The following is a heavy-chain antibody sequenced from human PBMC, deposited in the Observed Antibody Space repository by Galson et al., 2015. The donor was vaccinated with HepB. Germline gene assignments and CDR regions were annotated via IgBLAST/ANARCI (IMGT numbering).Heavy chain of an antibody. CDR3: ARDRGRTDYYVSSGYPFDY. D-gene: IGHD3-22*01. CDR2: IIPILGIA. V-gene: IGHV1-69*04. J-gene: IGHJ4*02. CDR1: RDTFSSYT. Sequence: SVKVSCKASRDTFSSYTLNWVRQAPGQGLEWMGRIIPILGIANYAQKFQGRVTITADRSTNTAYMELSSLRSEDTAVYYCARDRGRTDYYVSSGYPFDYWGQGTVVTVSS.